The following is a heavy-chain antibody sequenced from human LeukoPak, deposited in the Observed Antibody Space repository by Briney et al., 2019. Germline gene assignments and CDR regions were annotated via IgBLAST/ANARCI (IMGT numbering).Heavy chain of an antibody. CDR3: ARVPAGFSGMKDAFDI. J-gene: IGHJ3*02. CDR2: ISTSSIYI. V-gene: IGHV3-21*01. CDR1: GFTFRSYS. Sequence: GGSLRLSCAASGFTFRSYSLNWVRQAPGKGLEWVSSISTSSIYIYNADSVKGRFTISRGNARNSLFLQMNSLRAEDTAVYYCARVPAGFSGMKDAFDIWGQGTMVTVSS. D-gene: IGHD3-3*02.